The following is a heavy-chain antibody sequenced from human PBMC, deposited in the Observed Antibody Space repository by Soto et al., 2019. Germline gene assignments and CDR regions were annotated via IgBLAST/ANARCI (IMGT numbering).Heavy chain of an antibody. CDR2: IYYSGST. V-gene: IGHV4-31*03. CDR3: AREYCSSTSFYYGVGIMDY. J-gene: IGHJ4*02. Sequence: SETLSLTCTVSGGSISSGGYYWSWIRQHPGKGLEWIGYIYYSGSTYYNPSLKSRLTISVDTSKNQFSLKLSSVTAADTAVYYCAREYCSSTSFYYGVGIMDYWGQGTLVTVSS. D-gene: IGHD2-2*01. CDR1: GGSISSGGYY.